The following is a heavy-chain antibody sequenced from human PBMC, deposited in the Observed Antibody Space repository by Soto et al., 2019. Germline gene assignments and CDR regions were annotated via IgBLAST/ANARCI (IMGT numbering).Heavy chain of an antibody. J-gene: IGHJ4*02. V-gene: IGHV3-74*01. CDR2: IDRDGSST. Sequence: EVQLVESGGGLVQPGGSLRLSCAASAFTFSNYWMHWVRQAPGKGLVWVSRIDRDGSSTNYADSVKGRFTISRDNAKNTLYRHMNSLRAEDTAVYYCARGVFFDSWGQGTLVTVSS. D-gene: IGHD2-8*01. CDR3: ARGVFFDS. CDR1: AFTFSNYW.